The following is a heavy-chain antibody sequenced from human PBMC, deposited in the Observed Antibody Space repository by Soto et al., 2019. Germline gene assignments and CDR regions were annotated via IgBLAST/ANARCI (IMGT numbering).Heavy chain of an antibody. J-gene: IGHJ5*02. Sequence: PSETLSLTCTVSGGSISSGSYYWGWIRQPPGKGLEWIGSIYYSGSTYYNPSLKSRVTISVDTSTSHFSLKLSSVTAADTAVYYCARHGYSYGSNWFDPWGQGTLVTVSS. CDR3: ARHGYSYGSNWFDP. V-gene: IGHV4-39*01. CDR2: IYYSGST. CDR1: GGSISSGSYY. D-gene: IGHD5-18*01.